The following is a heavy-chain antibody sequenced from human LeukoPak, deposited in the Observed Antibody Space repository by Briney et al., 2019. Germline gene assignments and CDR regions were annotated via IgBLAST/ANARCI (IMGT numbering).Heavy chain of an antibody. CDR3: ASLDLGYCSGGSCDADFDY. Sequence: GGSLRLSCAASGFTFSSYAMSWVRQAPGKGLEWVSAISGSGGSTYYADSVKGRFTISRDNSKNTLYLQMNSLRAEDTAVYYCASLDLGYCSGGSCDADFDYWGQGTLVTVSS. J-gene: IGHJ4*02. D-gene: IGHD2-15*01. CDR1: GFTFSSYA. CDR2: ISGSGGST. V-gene: IGHV3-23*01.